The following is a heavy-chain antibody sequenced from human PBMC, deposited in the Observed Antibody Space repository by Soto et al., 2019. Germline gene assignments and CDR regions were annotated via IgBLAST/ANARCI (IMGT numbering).Heavy chain of an antibody. D-gene: IGHD1-26*01. CDR1: GFTFSNYA. CDR2: ISGNGGTT. Sequence: PGGSLRLSCAASGFTFSNYAMSWVRQAPGKGLEWVSSISGNGGTTYYADSVKGRFTFSRDNSENTLYLQMHSLRVEDTAMYYCARGRSGLPIVSGVDYWGQGTLVTVSS. CDR3: ARGRSGLPIVSGVDY. J-gene: IGHJ4*02. V-gene: IGHV3-23*01.